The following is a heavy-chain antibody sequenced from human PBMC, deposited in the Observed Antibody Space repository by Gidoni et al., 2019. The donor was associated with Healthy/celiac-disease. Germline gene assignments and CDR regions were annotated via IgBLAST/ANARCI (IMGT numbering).Heavy chain of an antibody. Sequence: QVQLVQSGAEVKKPGASVKVSCMASGYTFTSYGISWVRQAPGQGLEWMGWISAYNGNTNYAQKLQGRVTMTTDTSTSTAYMELRSLRSDDTAVYYCARDGVIFGVVTHAGFDYWGQGTLVTVSS. CDR2: ISAYNGNT. CDR1: GYTFTSYG. D-gene: IGHD3-3*01. V-gene: IGHV1-18*04. CDR3: ARDGVIFGVVTHAGFDY. J-gene: IGHJ4*02.